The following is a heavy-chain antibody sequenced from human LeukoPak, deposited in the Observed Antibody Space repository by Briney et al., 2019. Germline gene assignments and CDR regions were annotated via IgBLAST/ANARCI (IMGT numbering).Heavy chain of an antibody. CDR1: GFTFSSYE. Sequence: SGGSLRLSCAASGFTFSSYEMNWVRQAPGKGLEWVSYISSSGSTIYYADSVKGRFTISRDNAKNSLYLQMNSLRAEDTAVYYCARDRERQWLAHDAFDIWGQGTMVTVSS. CDR2: ISSSGSTI. J-gene: IGHJ3*02. D-gene: IGHD6-19*01. CDR3: ARDRERQWLAHDAFDI. V-gene: IGHV3-48*03.